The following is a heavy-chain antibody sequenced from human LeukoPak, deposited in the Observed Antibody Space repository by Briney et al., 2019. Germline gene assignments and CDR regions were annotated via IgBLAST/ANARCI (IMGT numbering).Heavy chain of an antibody. CDR1: GFTFSSYS. J-gene: IGHJ5*02. Sequence: SGGSLRLSCAASGFTFSSYSMNWVRQAPGKGLEWVSSISSSSSYIYYADSVKGRLTISRDNAKNSLYLQMNSLRAEDTAVYYCARAGYCSSTSCFSGNWFDPWGQGTLVTVSS. V-gene: IGHV3-21*01. CDR2: ISSSSSYI. CDR3: ARAGYCSSTSCFSGNWFDP. D-gene: IGHD2-2*01.